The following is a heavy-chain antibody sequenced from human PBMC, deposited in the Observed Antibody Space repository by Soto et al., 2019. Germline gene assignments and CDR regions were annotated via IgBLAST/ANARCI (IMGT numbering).Heavy chain of an antibody. V-gene: IGHV3-11*01. J-gene: IGHJ4*02. D-gene: IGHD5-12*01. CDR1: GFTFSDYY. Sequence: QVQLVESGGGLVKPGGSLRLSCAASGFTFSDYYMTWIRQAPGKGLQWVSSISSSGHTIDYADSVKGRFTISRDNANNALLLQVNNLRAEDTAVYYCARLHIACLRPGEDYWGQGTLVTVSS. CDR3: ARLHIACLRPGEDY. CDR2: ISSSGHTI.